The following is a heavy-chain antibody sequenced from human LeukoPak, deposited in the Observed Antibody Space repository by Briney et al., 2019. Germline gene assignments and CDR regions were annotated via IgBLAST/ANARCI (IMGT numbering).Heavy chain of an antibody. CDR1: GFTFSSYG. CDR2: ISYDGSNK. Sequence: PGRSLRLSCAASGFTFSSYGMHWVRQAPGKGLEWVAVISYDGSNKYYADSVKGRFTISRDNSKNTLYLQTNSLRAEDTAVYYCAKDRSLKVNGMDVWGQGTTVTVSS. V-gene: IGHV3-30*18. CDR3: AKDRSLKVNGMDV. J-gene: IGHJ6*02. D-gene: IGHD1-26*01.